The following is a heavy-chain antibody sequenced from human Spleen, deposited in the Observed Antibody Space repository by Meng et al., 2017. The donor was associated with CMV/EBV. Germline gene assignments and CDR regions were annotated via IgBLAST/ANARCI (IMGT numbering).Heavy chain of an antibody. CDR3: ARGGIAVAEYYFDY. CDR2: ISTTGSTI. V-gene: IGHV3-11*04. Sequence: GESLKISCAASGFSFSDYFMTWIRQAPGKGLEWVSYISTTGSTIYYADSVRGRFTISRDNAKKSLYLQMNSLRAEDTAIYYCARGGIAVAEYYFDYWGQGTLVTVSS. CDR1: GFSFSDYF. J-gene: IGHJ4*02. D-gene: IGHD6-19*01.